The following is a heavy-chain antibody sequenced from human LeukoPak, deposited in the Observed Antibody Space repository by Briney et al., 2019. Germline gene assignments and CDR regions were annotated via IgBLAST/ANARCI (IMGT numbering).Heavy chain of an antibody. CDR2: ISSSSSYI. D-gene: IGHD6-13*01. CDR1: GFTFSSYS. J-gene: IGHJ4*02. V-gene: IGHV3-21*01. Sequence: GGSLRLSCAASGFTFSSYSMNWVRQAPGKGLEWVSSISSSSSYIYYADSVKGRFTISRDNAKNSLYLQMNSLRAEDTAVYYCSRGRSSSWYGAYYFDYWGQGTLVTVSS. CDR3: SRGRSSSWYGAYYFDY.